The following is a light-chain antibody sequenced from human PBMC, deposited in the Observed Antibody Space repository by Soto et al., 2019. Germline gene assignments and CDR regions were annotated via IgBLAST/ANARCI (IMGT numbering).Light chain of an antibody. J-gene: IGKJ4*01. V-gene: IGKV3-11*01. CDR1: QGVSSY. CDR3: QQRINWPLT. CDR2: DAS. Sequence: EVVLTQSPATLSLSPGERATLSCRASQGVSSYLAWYQQKPGQAPRLLIYDASNRATGIPARFSGSGSGTDFTLTISSLEPEDFAVYYCQQRINWPLTFGGGTKLEIK.